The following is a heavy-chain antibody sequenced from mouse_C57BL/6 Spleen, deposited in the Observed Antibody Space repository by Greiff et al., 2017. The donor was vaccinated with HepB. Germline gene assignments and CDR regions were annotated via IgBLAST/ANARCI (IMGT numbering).Heavy chain of an antibody. CDR2: ISSGGSYT. J-gene: IGHJ4*01. V-gene: IGHV5-6*01. CDR1: GFTFSSYG. D-gene: IGHD2-1*01. Sequence: EVQGVESGGDLVKPGGSLKLSCAASGFTFSSYGMSWVRQTPDKRLEWVATISSGGSYTYYPDSVKGRFTISRDNAKNTLYLQMSSLKSEDTAMYYCARDGNYEGDYWGQGTSVTVSS. CDR3: ARDGNYEGDY.